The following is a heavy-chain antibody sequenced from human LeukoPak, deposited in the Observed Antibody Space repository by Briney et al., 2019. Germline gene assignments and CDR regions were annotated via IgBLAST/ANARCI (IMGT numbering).Heavy chain of an antibody. CDR1: GFTFGDYA. CDR2: IRSKAYGGTT. V-gene: IGHV3-49*04. D-gene: IGHD5-24*01. CDR3: TRGSSGEMATTDFDY. Sequence: PGGSLRLSCTASGFTFGDYAMSWVRQAPGKGLEWVGFIRSKAYGGTTEYAASVKGRFTISRDESKSIAYLQMNSLKTEDTAVYYCTRGSSGEMATTDFDYWGQGTLVTVSS. J-gene: IGHJ4*02.